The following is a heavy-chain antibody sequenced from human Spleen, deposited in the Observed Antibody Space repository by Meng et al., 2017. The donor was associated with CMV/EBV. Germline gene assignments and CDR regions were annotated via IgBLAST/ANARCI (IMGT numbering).Heavy chain of an antibody. V-gene: IGHV1-18*01. J-gene: IGHJ5*02. CDR3: ARDGIINPRPLDP. CDR1: GYTFTSYD. CDR2: ITTYNDNT. D-gene: IGHD1-26*01. Sequence: ASVKVSCKASGYTFTSYDINWMRQATGQGLEWMGWITTYNDNTNYVQKFQDRVTMTTDTATSTAYMELRSLRSDDTAVYYCARDGIINPRPLDPWGQGTLVTVSS.